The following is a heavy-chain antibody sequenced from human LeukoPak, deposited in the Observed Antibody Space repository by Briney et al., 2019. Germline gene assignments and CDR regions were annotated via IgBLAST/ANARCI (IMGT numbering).Heavy chain of an antibody. Sequence: VGSLRLSCAAPGFTLNSHGMHWARQAPGKGLDWLSVISNDGSNIYYAASVTGRVTISRDTYKNPLYLQMNSLRGEDTAVYFFFQAEDGIRDLDWLLDYWGQGTLVTVSS. CDR1: GFTLNSHG. D-gene: IGHD3-9*01. J-gene: IGHJ4*02. V-gene: IGHV3-30*03. CDR3: FQAEDGIRDLDWLLDY. CDR2: ISNDGSNI.